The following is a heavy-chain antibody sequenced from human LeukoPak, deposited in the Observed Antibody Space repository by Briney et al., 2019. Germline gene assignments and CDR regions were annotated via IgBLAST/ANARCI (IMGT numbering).Heavy chain of an antibody. D-gene: IGHD3-10*01. CDR2: IYPGDSDT. CDR1: GYLFTSYW. V-gene: IGHV5-51*01. Sequence: GESLKISCKDSGYLFTSYWIAWVRQRPGKGLEWMGIIYPGDSDTRYSPSFQGQVTISADKSINTAYLHWSSLKASDTAISYCARQDRSGTYDAFDVWGQGTMVTV. CDR3: ARQDRSGTYDAFDV. J-gene: IGHJ3*01.